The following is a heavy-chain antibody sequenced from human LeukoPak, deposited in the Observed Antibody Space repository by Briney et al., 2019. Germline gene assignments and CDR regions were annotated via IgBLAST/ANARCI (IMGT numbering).Heavy chain of an antibody. CDR3: AREGSILLWFGESHPGPQNY. J-gene: IGHJ4*02. CDR2: INAGNGNT. CDR1: GYTFTSYA. Sequence: ASVKVSCKASGYTFTSYAMHWVRQAPGQRLEWMGWINAGNGNTKYSQKFQGRVTITRDTSASAAYMELRSLRSEDTAVYYCAREGSILLWFGESHPGPQNYWGQGTLVTVSS. V-gene: IGHV1-3*01. D-gene: IGHD3-10*01.